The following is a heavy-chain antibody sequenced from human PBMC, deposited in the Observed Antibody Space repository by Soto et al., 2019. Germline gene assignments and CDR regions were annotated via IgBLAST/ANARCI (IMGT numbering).Heavy chain of an antibody. CDR3: ARHGFYGDYSSNYFDP. D-gene: IGHD4-17*01. CDR1: GYSFSNWW. CDR2: IYPSDSQT. Sequence: GESRKISCQGSGYSFSNWWIAWVRQMPGKGLEYMGIIYPSDSQTRYSPSFQGQVTISADKSISTAYLQWSSLKASDTAIYYCARHGFYGDYSSNYFDPWGQGTLVTVSS. V-gene: IGHV5-51*01. J-gene: IGHJ5*02.